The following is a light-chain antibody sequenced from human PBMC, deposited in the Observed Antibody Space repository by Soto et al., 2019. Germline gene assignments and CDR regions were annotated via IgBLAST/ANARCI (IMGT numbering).Light chain of an antibody. Sequence: QSVLTQPPSVSGAPGQRVTISCTGSSSNIGAGYDVHWYQQLPGTAPKLLIYGNSNRPSGVPDRFSGSKSGTSASRAITGLQAEDEAEYYCQSYDSSLRVLFGGGTKLTVL. J-gene: IGLJ2*01. CDR1: SSNIGAGYD. CDR2: GNS. V-gene: IGLV1-40*01. CDR3: QSYDSSLRVL.